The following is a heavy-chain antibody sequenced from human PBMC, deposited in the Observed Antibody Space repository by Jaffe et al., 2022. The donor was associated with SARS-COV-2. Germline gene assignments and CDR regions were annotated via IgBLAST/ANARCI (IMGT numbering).Heavy chain of an antibody. J-gene: IGHJ4*02. CDR2: ISGYNGNT. CDR3: ARAGGAVDGF. Sequence: QVQLVQSGAEVKKPGASVKVSCKASGYSFTTYGISWVRQAPGQGLEWMGWISGYNGNTKYAQRFQGRVTMTTDTSINTAYMELRSLRSGDTAVYYCARAGGAVDGFWGQGTLVTVSS. V-gene: IGHV1-18*01. CDR1: GYSFTTYG. D-gene: IGHD5-12*01.